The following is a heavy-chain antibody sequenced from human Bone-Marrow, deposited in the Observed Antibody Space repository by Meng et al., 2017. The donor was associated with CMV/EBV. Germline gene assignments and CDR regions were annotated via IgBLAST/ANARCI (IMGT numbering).Heavy chain of an antibody. CDR2: IVVGSGNT. Sequence: SVKVSCKASGFTFTSSAVQWVRQARGQRLEWIGWIVVGSGNTNYAQKFQERVTITRDMSTSTAYMELSRLRSDDTAVYYCARDRIAAAAEYYYYGMDVWGQGTTVTVSS. V-gene: IGHV1-58*01. J-gene: IGHJ6*02. CDR3: ARDRIAAAAEYYYYGMDV. D-gene: IGHD6-13*01. CDR1: GFTFTSSA.